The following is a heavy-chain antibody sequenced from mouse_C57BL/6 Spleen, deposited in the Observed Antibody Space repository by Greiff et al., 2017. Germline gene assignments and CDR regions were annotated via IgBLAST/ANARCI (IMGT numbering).Heavy chain of an antibody. J-gene: IGHJ4*01. CDR1: GFTFSSYA. V-gene: IGHV5-9-1*02. Sequence: EVKLMESGEGLVKPGGSLKLSCAASGFTFSSYAMSWVRQTPEKRLEWVAYISSGGDYIYYADTVKGRFTISRDNARNTLYMQMSSLKSEDTAMYYCTRGTGAMDYWGQGTSVTVSS. CDR2: ISSGGDYI. CDR3: TRGTGAMDY. D-gene: IGHD3-3*01.